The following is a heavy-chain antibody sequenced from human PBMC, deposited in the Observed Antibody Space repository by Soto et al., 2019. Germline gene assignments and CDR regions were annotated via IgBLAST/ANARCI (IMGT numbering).Heavy chain of an antibody. CDR2: IQDGGSI. CDR1: GFSVSNNY. V-gene: IGHV3-66*01. Sequence: EVLLEESGGDLVQPEGSLRLSCAASGFSVSNNYMTWVRQVPGKGLEWVSVIQDGGSITYADSVRDRFTISRDSSKNTVFLQMSSLRPEDTAVYFCARGEGSGSNALGQWGQGTLVTVSS. D-gene: IGHD3-10*01. J-gene: IGHJ4*02. CDR3: ARGEGSGSNALGQ.